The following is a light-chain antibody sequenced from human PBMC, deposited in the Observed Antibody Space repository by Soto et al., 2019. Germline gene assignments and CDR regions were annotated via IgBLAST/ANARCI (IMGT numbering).Light chain of an antibody. V-gene: IGLV4-69*01. J-gene: IGLJ3*02. CDR2: LNSDGSH. CDR3: QTWSTDIRV. Sequence: QSVLTQPPSAPASLGASVKPTCTLSSGHNSYAIAWHQQQPEKGPRYLMKLNSDGSHSKGDGIPDRFSGSSSGAERYLTISSLQSEDEADYYCQTWSTDIRVFGGGTQLTVL. CDR1: SGHNSYA.